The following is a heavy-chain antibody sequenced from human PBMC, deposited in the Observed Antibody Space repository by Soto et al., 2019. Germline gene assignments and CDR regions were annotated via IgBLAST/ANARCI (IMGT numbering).Heavy chain of an antibody. Sequence: KPGGSLRLSCAASGFTFSSYSMNWVRQAPGKGLEWVSSISSNSSYIYYADSVKGRFTISRDNTKNSLYLQMNRLRAEDAAVYYCGRASRSLDVWGQGTTVTVSS. V-gene: IGHV3-21*01. D-gene: IGHD1-26*01. CDR1: GFTFSSYS. CDR2: ISSNSSYI. J-gene: IGHJ6*02. CDR3: GRASRSLDV.